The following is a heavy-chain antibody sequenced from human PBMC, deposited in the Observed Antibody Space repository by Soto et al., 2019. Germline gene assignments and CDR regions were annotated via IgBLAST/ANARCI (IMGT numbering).Heavy chain of an antibody. V-gene: IGHV3-21*01. CDR1: GFTFSSYS. D-gene: IGHD2-8*01. Sequence: GGSLRLSCAASGFTFSSYSMNWVRQAPGKGLEWVSSISSSSSYIYYADSVKGRFTISRDNAKNSLYLQMNSLRAEDTAVYYCARAQIMGGYYYYYMDVWGKGTTVTVSS. CDR3: ARAQIMGGYYYYYMDV. CDR2: ISSSSSYI. J-gene: IGHJ6*03.